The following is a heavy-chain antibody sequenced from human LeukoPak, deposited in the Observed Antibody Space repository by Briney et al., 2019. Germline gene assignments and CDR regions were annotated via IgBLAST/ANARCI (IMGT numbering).Heavy chain of an antibody. Sequence: GSLRLSCAASGFTFISYWMSWVRQAPGKGLEWVANIKQDGSEKYYVDSVKGRITISRDNAKNSLYLQMNSLRAEDTAVYYCARRAALDIWGQGTMVTVSS. J-gene: IGHJ3*02. CDR1: GFTFISYW. CDR3: ARRAALDI. CDR2: IKQDGSEK. V-gene: IGHV3-7*03.